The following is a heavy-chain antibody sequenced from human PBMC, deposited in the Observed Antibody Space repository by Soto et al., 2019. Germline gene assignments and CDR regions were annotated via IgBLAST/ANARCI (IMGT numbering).Heavy chain of an antibody. CDR2: IYYSGST. CDR1: GDSISSGGYY. Sequence: SETLSLTCSVSGDSISSGGYYWSWIRQHPGKGLEWIGYIYYSGSTYYNPSLKSRVTISVDTSKNQFSLKLSSVTAADMAVYYCARVSEDSSGYYYARDDAFDIWGQGTMVTVSS. CDR3: ARVSEDSSGYYYARDDAFDI. D-gene: IGHD3-22*01. V-gene: IGHV4-31*03. J-gene: IGHJ3*02.